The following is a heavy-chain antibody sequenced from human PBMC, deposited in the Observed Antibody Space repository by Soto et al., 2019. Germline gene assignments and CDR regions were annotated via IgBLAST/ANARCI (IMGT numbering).Heavy chain of an antibody. Sequence: GGSLRISCAASGFTVSSNYMSWVRQAPGKGLEWVSVIYSGGSTYYADSVKGRFTISRHNSKNTLYLQMNSLRAEDTAVYYCARWVYDSSGYYFDYWGQGTLVTVSS. D-gene: IGHD3-22*01. CDR3: ARWVYDSSGYYFDY. J-gene: IGHJ4*02. CDR2: IYSGGST. CDR1: GFTVSSNY. V-gene: IGHV3-53*04.